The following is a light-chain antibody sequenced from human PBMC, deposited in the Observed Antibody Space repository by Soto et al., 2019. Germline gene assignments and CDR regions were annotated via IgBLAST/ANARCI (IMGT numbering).Light chain of an antibody. V-gene: IGKV3-20*01. CDR2: GVS. Sequence: EVVMTQSPATLSVSPGERATLSCRASQSVSGSDLAWYQQKPGQAPRLLISGVSNRATGTPARFSGSGSGTDFTLTISRLEPEDFAVYYCQQYGSSGTFGQGTKVDNK. CDR1: QSVSGSD. J-gene: IGKJ1*01. CDR3: QQYGSSGT.